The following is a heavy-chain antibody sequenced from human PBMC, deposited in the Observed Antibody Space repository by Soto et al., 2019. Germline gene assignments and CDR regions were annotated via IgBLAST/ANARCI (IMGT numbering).Heavy chain of an antibody. CDR2: ISGSGGST. D-gene: IGHD2-15*01. V-gene: IGHV3-23*01. J-gene: IGHJ4*02. CDR3: AKEGGQVVVAATNFFDY. CDR1: GFTFSSYA. Sequence: EVQLLESGGGLVQPGGSLRLSCADSGFTFSSYAMSWVRQAPGKGLEWVSAISGSGGSTYYADSVKGRFTICRDNSKNTLYLQMNSLRAEDTAVYYYAKEGGQVVVAATNFFDYWGQGTLVTVSS.